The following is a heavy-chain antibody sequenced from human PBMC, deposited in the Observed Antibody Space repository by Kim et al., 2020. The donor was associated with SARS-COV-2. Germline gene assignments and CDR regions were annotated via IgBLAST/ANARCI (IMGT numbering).Heavy chain of an antibody. V-gene: IGHV3-7*03. CDR1: GFTFSRFW. J-gene: IGHJ6*02. CDR3: ARVGLGYYGSGSYVPPYSYYYGMDV. CDR2: IKQDGSEK. Sequence: GGSLRLSCAASGFTFSRFWMSWVRQAPGKGLEWVANIKQDGSEKYYVDSVKGRFTISRDNAKNSLYLQMNSLRAEDTAVYYCARVGLGYYGSGSYVPPYSYYYGMDVWGQGTTVTVSS. D-gene: IGHD3-10*01.